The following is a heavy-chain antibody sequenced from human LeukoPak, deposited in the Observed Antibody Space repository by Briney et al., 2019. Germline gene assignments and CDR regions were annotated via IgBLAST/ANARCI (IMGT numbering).Heavy chain of an antibody. V-gene: IGHV3-74*01. D-gene: IGHD7-27*01. CDR2: INSDGSST. CDR3: GKSRWGSWYFDY. Sequence: GGSLRLSCAASGFTFSSYWMHWVRQAPGKGLVWVSRINSDGSSTNYADSVKGRFTISRDNSKNTLYLQMNSLRAEDTAVYYCGKSRWGSWYFDYWGQGTLVTVSS. J-gene: IGHJ4*02. CDR1: GFTFSSYW.